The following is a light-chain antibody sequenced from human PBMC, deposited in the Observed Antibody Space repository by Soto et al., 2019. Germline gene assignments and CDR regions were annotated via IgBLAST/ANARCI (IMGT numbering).Light chain of an antibody. J-gene: IGLJ1*01. CDR1: SSDVGAYKY. CDR3: TSYTRDTALV. V-gene: IGLV2-14*01. Sequence: QSVLTQPASVSGSPGQSVTISCTGTSSDVGAYKYVSWYQQHPGKAPKLMIYEVSNRPSGVSNRFSGSKSGNTASLTISGLQADDEAAYHCTSYTRDTALVFGTGTKVTVL. CDR2: EVS.